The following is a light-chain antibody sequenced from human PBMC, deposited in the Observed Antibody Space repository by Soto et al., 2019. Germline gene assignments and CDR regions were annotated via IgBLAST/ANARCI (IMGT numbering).Light chain of an antibody. CDR3: QQVNHYPRT. CDR1: QGISSY. V-gene: IGKV1-9*01. CDR2: AAS. J-gene: IGKJ3*01. Sequence: DIQLTQSPSFLSASVGDRVTITCRASQGISSYLAWFQQKPGKAPKLLIYAASILESGVPSRFSGSGTGTAFTLTISSLQPKDFSSYYCQQVNHYPRTFGHGTKVDIK.